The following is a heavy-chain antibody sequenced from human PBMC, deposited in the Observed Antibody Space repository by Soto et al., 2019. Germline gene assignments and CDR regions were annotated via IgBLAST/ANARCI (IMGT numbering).Heavy chain of an antibody. CDR1: GGYY. CDR3: ARDTVSTYGDSTYYYYYGMDV. V-gene: IGHV4-31*02. D-gene: IGHD4-17*01. Sequence: GGYYWSWIRQHPGKGLEWIGYIYYSGSTYYNPSLKSRVTISEDTSKNQFSLKLSSVTAADTAVYYCARDTVSTYGDSTYYYYYGMDVWGQGTTVTVSS. J-gene: IGHJ6*02. CDR2: IYYSGST.